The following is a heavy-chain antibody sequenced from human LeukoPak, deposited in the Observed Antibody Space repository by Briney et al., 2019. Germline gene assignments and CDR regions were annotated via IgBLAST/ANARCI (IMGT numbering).Heavy chain of an antibody. D-gene: IGHD2-15*01. CDR3: ARETGYCSGGTCSPEFQH. CDR1: GFTFSSYW. Sequence: GGSLRLSCAASGFTFSSYWMSWVRQAPGKGLEWVANIKQSGSEQYYVDSVKGRFTISRDNAKNSLYLQMNSLRDEDTAVYYCARETGYCSGGTCSPEFQHWGQGTLVTVSS. J-gene: IGHJ1*01. CDR2: IKQSGSEQ. V-gene: IGHV3-7*01.